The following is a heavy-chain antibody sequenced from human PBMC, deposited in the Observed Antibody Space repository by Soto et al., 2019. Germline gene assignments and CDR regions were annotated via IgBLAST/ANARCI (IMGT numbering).Heavy chain of an antibody. V-gene: IGHV1-46*01. CDR2: INPSGGST. CDR3: ARDQSRPNIQIWPPDV. CDR1: GYTFTSYY. D-gene: IGHD5-18*01. J-gene: IGHJ6*02. Sequence: ASVKVSCKASGYTFTSYYMHWVRQAPGQGLEWMGIINPSGGSTSYAQKFQGRVTMTRDTSTSTVYMELSSLRSEDTAVYYCARDQSRPNIQIWPPDVWGQGTTVTVSS.